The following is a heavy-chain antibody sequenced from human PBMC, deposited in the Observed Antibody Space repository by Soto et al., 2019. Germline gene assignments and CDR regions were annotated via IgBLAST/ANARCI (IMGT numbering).Heavy chain of an antibody. V-gene: IGHV4-31*01. CDR1: GVSISSAAYY. D-gene: IGHD5-18*01. J-gene: IGHJ4*02. Sequence: QVQLQESGPGLVKPSQTLSLSCTVSGVSISSAAYYWSWIRQHPGKGLEWIGYISHSGSTYYTPSLKSPVIISADTSKSPFSLNLTSVTAADTAVYYCAREYTYGSNLFDCWGQGARVTVSS. CDR3: AREYTYGSNLFDC. CDR2: ISHSGST.